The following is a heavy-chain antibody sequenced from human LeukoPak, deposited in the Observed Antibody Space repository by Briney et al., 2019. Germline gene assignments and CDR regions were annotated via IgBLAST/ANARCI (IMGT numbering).Heavy chain of an antibody. J-gene: IGHJ4*02. CDR2: IIGSGGTT. V-gene: IGHV3-23*01. D-gene: IGHD1-26*01. Sequence: GGSLRLSCAASGFTFSSYAMSWVRQAPGKGLEWVSAIIGSGGTTYYADSVKGRFAISRDNSKNTLHLQMNSLRAEDTAVYYCAKEGLGAGGYSDYWGQGTLVTVSS. CDR3: AKEGLGAGGYSDY. CDR1: GFTFSSYA.